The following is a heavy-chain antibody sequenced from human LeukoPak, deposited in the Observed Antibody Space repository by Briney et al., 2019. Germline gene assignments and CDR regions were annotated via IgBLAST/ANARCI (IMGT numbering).Heavy chain of an antibody. V-gene: IGHV4-30-4*07. CDR1: GGSISSATYS. CDR3: AGRRFGELYYFDY. J-gene: IGHJ4*02. CDR2: IYYNGNT. D-gene: IGHD3-10*01. Sequence: NPSETLSLTCAVSGGSISSATYSWSWIRQPPGEGLEWIGYIYYNGNTYYNPSLKSRVTISVDTSKSQFSLKLSSVTAADTAVYYCAGRRFGELYYFDYWGQGTLVTVSS.